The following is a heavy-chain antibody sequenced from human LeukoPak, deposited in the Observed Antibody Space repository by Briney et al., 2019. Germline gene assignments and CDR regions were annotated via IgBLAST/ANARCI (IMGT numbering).Heavy chain of an antibody. CDR2: IYYSGST. V-gene: IGHV4-31*03. CDR3: ARVRWVSCSGGSCYRFDP. D-gene: IGHD2-15*01. Sequence: PSETLSLTCTVSGGSISSGGYSWSWIRQHPGKGLEWIGYIYYSGSTYYNPSLKSRVTISVDTSKNQFSLKLSSVTAADTAVYYCARVRWVSCSGGSCYRFDPWGQGTLVTVSS. CDR1: GGSISSGGYS. J-gene: IGHJ5*02.